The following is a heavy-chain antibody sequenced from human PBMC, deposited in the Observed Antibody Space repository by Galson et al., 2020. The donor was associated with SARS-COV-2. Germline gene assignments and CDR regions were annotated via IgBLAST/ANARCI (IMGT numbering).Heavy chain of an antibody. J-gene: IGHJ4*02. V-gene: IGHV3-7*03. CDR2: IKQDGSEK. Sequence: GESLKISCAASGFTFSSYWMSWVRQAPGKGLEWVANIKQDGSEKYYVDSVKGRFTISRDNAKNSLYLQMNSLRAEDTAVYYCARDHYDFWSGYRPFDYWGQGTLVTVSS. D-gene: IGHD3-3*01. CDR1: GFTFSSYW. CDR3: ARDHYDFWSGYRPFDY.